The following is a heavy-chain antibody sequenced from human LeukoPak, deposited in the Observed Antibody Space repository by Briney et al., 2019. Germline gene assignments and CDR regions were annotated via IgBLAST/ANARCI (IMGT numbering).Heavy chain of an antibody. CDR1: GFIFRNYA. Sequence: PGGSLRLSCVASGFIFRNYAMSWVPQAPGEGLEWVSGISDNGGGTYYADSLKGRFTISRDNSKNMLYLQMNSLRAEDTAVYYCAKESGALGAPLYDYWGRGILVTASS. D-gene: IGHD4/OR15-4a*01. V-gene: IGHV3-23*01. CDR3: AKESGALGAPLYDY. CDR2: ISDNGGGT. J-gene: IGHJ4*02.